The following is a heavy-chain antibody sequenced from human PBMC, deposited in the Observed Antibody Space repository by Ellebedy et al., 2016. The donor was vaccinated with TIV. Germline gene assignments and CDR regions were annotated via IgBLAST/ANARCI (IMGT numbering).Heavy chain of an antibody. D-gene: IGHD4-23*01. CDR2: IWSDGTNK. CDR3: ARLPPFYGGADYIGHYFDF. V-gene: IGHV3-33*01. J-gene: IGHJ4*02. Sequence: PGGSLRLSCAASGFTFSTYVMHWVRQAPGKGLEWVAVIWSDGTNKYYADSVKGRFTISRDNPKNTVSLQMTSLRAEDTAVYYCARLPPFYGGADYIGHYFDFWGQGALVTVSS. CDR1: GFTFSTYV.